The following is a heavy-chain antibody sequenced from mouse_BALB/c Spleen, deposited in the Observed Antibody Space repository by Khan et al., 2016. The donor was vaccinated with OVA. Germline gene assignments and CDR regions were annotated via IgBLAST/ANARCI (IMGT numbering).Heavy chain of an antibody. CDR1: GFSLSRYN. V-gene: IGHV2-6-4*01. Sequence: QVQLKESGPGLVAPSQSLSITCTVSGFSLSRYNVHWVRQSPGKGLEWLGMIWGGGGTDYTSALKSRLSISKDDSKRQVFLKMNSLQTDDTAMYYCTRAYYRYDGYYAMDYGGQGTSVTVSS. D-gene: IGHD2-14*01. CDR3: TRAYYRYDGYYAMDY. J-gene: IGHJ4*01. CDR2: IWGGGGT.